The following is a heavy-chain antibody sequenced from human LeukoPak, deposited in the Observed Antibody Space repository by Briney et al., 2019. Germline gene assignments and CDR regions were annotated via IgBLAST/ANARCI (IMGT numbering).Heavy chain of an antibody. CDR1: GGSISSYY. CDR2: IYYSGST. Sequence: SETLSLTCTVSGGSISSYYWRWIRQPPGKGLEWIGYIYYSGSTNYNPSLKSRVTISVDTSKNQFSLKLSSVTAADTAAYYCARDKYPRGAFDIWGQGTMVTVSS. CDR3: ARDKYPRGAFDI. J-gene: IGHJ3*02. V-gene: IGHV4-59*01. D-gene: IGHD2-2*02.